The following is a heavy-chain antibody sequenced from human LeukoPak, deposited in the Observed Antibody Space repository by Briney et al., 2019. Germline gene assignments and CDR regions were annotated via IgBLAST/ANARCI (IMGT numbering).Heavy chain of an antibody. V-gene: IGHV3-66*01. CDR1: GFTVSSYH. Sequence: GGSLRLSCAASGFTVSSYHMSWVRQAPGKGLEWVSILYSGGSTYYADSVKGRFTTSRDNAKNTLYLQMNSLRAEDTAVYYCAREGRGYSYGYYWYFDLWGRGTLVTVSS. D-gene: IGHD5-18*01. CDR2: LYSGGST. J-gene: IGHJ2*01. CDR3: AREGRGYSYGYYWYFDL.